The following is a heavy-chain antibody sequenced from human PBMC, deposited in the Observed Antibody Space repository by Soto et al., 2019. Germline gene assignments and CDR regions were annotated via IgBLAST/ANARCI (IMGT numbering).Heavy chain of an antibody. J-gene: IGHJ4*02. CDR1: NGSFSGYY. D-gene: IGHD6-6*01. V-gene: IGHV4-34*01. CDR3: ARGLGAEYSSSSGFDC. CDR2: INHSGST. Sequence: PSETLSLTCAVYNGSFSGYYWSWIRQPPGKGLEWIGEINHSGSTNYNPSLKSRVTISVDTSKNQFSLKLSSVTAADTAVYYCARGLGAEYSSSSGFDCWGQGTLVTVSS.